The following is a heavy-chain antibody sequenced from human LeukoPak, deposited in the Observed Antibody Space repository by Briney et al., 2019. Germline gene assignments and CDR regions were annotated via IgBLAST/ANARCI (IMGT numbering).Heavy chain of an antibody. CDR2: ISHSLST. D-gene: IGHD3-10*01. J-gene: IGHJ4*02. Sequence: SETLCLTCSVSGYSIRSGYYWGWIRQPPGRGLEWIGSISHSLSTYYNTSLKSRVTISIDTSKNQFSLKLSSVTAADTAVYYCARDASGAPDYWGQGTLVTVSS. CDR3: ARDASGAPDY. CDR1: GYSIRSGYY. V-gene: IGHV4-38-2*02.